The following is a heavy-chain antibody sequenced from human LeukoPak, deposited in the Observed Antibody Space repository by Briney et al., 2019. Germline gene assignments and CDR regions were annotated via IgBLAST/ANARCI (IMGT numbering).Heavy chain of an antibody. CDR3: ARDFAAAAIPQYYYYMDV. D-gene: IGHD6-13*01. J-gene: IGHJ6*03. V-gene: IGHV3-20*04. CDR1: GFTFDDYG. Sequence: PGGSLRLSCAASGFTFDDYGMSWVRQAPGKGLEWVSGINWNGGSTGYADSVKGRFTISRDNAKNSLYLQMNSLRAEDTAVYYCARDFAAAAIPQYYYYMDVWGKGTTVTISS. CDR2: INWNGGST.